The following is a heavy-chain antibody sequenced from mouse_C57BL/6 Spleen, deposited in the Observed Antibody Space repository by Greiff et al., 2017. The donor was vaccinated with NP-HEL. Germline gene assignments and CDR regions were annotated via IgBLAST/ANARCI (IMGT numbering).Heavy chain of an antibody. Sequence: QVQLQQPGAELVKPGASVKLSCKASGYTFTSYWMHWVKQRPGQGLEWIGMIHPNSGSTNYNEKFKSKATLTVDKSSSTAYMQLSSLTSEDSAVYYCARWDYYGSSTVYWGQGTTLTVSS. CDR2: IHPNSGST. D-gene: IGHD1-1*01. V-gene: IGHV1-64*01. CDR3: ARWDYYGSSTVY. CDR1: GYTFTSYW. J-gene: IGHJ2*01.